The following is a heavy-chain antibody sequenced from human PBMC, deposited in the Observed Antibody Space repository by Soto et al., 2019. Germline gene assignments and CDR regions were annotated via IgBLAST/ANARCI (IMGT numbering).Heavy chain of an antibody. Sequence: VTMSHTCAVSGGNISNCNGWIWVRQPPGKGLEWVGEVYHRGSTNFNPSLKSRLTISLDKSKNQFFLKLSSVTAADTAVYYCASKFGELLADAFDIWGQGTMVTVSS. CDR1: GGNISNCNG. D-gene: IGHD3-10*01. J-gene: IGHJ3*02. V-gene: IGHV4-4*02. CDR2: VYHRGST. CDR3: ASKFGELLADAFDI.